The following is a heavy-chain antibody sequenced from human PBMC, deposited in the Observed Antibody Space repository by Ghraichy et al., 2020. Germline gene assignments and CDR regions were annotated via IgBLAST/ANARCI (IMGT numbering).Heavy chain of an antibody. V-gene: IGHV4-59*01. CDR1: GGSISRYY. CDR3: ARVGSGWSTSS. Sequence: SQTLSLTCTVSGGSISRYYWSWIRQPPGKGLERIGYIYYSGSTNYNPSLKSRVTISVDTSKNQFSLKLSSVTAADTAVYYCARVGSGWSTSSWGQGTLVTVSS. CDR2: IYYSGST. J-gene: IGHJ5*02. D-gene: IGHD6-19*01.